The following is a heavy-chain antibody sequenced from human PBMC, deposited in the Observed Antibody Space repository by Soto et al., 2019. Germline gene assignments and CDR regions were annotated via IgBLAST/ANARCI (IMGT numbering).Heavy chain of an antibody. V-gene: IGHV1-69*12. CDR3: ARGNHRWLQWWYFDL. D-gene: IGHD5-12*01. CDR1: GGTFSNYP. J-gene: IGHJ2*01. CDR2: IIPIFGTV. Sequence: QVQLLQSGAEVKKPGSSVKVSCKASGGTFSNYPISWVRQAPGQGLEWMGGIIPIFGTVNYAQKFQGRVTITADESTSTAYLELSSLISEDTAVYYCARGNHRWLQWWYFDLWGRGTLVTVSS.